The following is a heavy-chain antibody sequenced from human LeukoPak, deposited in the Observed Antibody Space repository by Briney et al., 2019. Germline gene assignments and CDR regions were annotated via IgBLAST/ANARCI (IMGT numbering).Heavy chain of an antibody. CDR1: GGTFSSYA. Sequence: SVKVSCKASGGTFSSYAISWVRQAPGQGLEWMGGIIPIFGTANYAQKFQGRVTITADESTSTAYMELSSLRSEDTAVYYCARDDSTIYGDGDYWGQGTLVTVSS. V-gene: IGHV1-69*13. D-gene: IGHD4-17*01. CDR3: ARDDSTIYGDGDY. CDR2: IIPIFGTA. J-gene: IGHJ4*02.